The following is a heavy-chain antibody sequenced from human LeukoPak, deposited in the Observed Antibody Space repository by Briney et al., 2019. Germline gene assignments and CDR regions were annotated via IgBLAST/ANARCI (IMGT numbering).Heavy chain of an antibody. CDR3: ARDGDYGGNSRFFFDI. D-gene: IGHD4-23*01. CDR1: GFTFSDYY. V-gene: IGHV3-11*04. CDR2: ISSSGSTI. Sequence: GGSLRLSCAASGFTFSDYYMSWIRQAPGKGLEWVSYISSSGSTIYYADSVKGRFTISRDNAKNSLYLQMNSLRAEDTAVCYCARDGDYGGNSRFFFDIWGQGTMVTVSS. J-gene: IGHJ3*02.